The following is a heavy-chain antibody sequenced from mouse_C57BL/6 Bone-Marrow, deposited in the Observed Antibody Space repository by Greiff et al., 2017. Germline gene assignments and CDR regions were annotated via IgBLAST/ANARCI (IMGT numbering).Heavy chain of an antibody. V-gene: IGHV1-4*01. Sequence: QVQLQQSGAELARPGASVKMSCKASGYTFPSYTMHWVNQRPGQGLEWIGYINPSSGSTKYNQKFKDKATLTADKSSSTAYMQLSSLTSEDSAVYYCARWPHYYVYWYFDVWGTGTTVTVSS. D-gene: IGHD2-1*01. CDR2: INPSSGST. CDR3: ARWPHYYVYWYFDV. J-gene: IGHJ1*03. CDR1: GYTFPSYT.